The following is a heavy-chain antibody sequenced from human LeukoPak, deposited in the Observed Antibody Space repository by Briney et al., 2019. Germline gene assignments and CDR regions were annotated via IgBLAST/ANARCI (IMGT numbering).Heavy chain of an antibody. CDR2: IYYSGST. Sequence: SETLSLTCTVSGGSISSYYWSWIRQPPGKGLEWIGYIYYSGSTNYNPSLKSRVTISVDTSKNQFSLKLTSVTAADTAVYYCARDSGVGATNDAFDIWGQGSMVTVS. J-gene: IGHJ3*02. CDR3: ARDSGVGATNDAFDI. D-gene: IGHD1-26*01. V-gene: IGHV4-59*12. CDR1: GGSISSYY.